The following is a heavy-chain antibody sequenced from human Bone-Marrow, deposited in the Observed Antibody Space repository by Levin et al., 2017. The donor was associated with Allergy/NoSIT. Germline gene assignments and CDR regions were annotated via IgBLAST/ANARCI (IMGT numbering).Heavy chain of an antibody. CDR2: IIPILGIA. CDR1: GGTFSSYT. D-gene: IGHD4-11*01. Sequence: SVKVSCKASGGTFSSYTISWVRQAPGQGLEWMGRIIPILGIANYAQKFQGRVTITADKSTSTAYMELSSLRSEDTAVYYCASSETTYTYYYGMDVWGQGTTVTVSS. J-gene: IGHJ6*02. V-gene: IGHV1-69*02. CDR3: ASSETTYTYYYGMDV.